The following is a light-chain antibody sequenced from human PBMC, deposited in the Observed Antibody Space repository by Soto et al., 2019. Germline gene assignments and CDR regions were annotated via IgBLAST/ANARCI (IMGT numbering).Light chain of an antibody. V-gene: IGLV2-14*01. J-gene: IGLJ1*01. Sequence: QSVLTQPASVSGSPVQSITISCTGTSSDVGGYNYVSWYQQHPGKDPKLMIYDVSNRPSGVSNRFSGSKSGNTASLTISGLQAEDEADYYCSSYTSSSLYVFGTGTKLTVL. CDR2: DVS. CDR1: SSDVGGYNY. CDR3: SSYTSSSLYV.